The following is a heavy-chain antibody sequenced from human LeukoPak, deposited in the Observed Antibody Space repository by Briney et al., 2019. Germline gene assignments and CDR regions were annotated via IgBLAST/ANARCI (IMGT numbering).Heavy chain of an antibody. CDR1: GFTFSSYT. CDR2: IKSKTDGGTT. Sequence: GGSLRLSCAASGFTFSSYTMNWVRQAPGKGLEWVGRIKSKTDGGTTDYAAPVKGRFTISRDDSKNTLYLQMNSLKTEDTAVYYCTTELGDNSIFDYWGQGTLVTVSS. J-gene: IGHJ4*02. CDR3: TTELGDNSIFDY. D-gene: IGHD4-17*01. V-gene: IGHV3-15*01.